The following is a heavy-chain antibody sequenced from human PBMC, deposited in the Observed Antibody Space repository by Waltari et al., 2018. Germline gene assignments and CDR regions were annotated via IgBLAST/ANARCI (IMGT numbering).Heavy chain of an antibody. CDR1: GYTFTSYY. CDR2: INPSGGST. V-gene: IGHV1-46*01. CDR3: ATDRGGYPGMDV. D-gene: IGHD5-12*01. Sequence: QVQLVQSGAEVKKPGASVKVSCKASGYTFTSYYMHWVRQAPGQGLEWMGIINPSGGSTSYAQKFQGRVTMTRDTSIATAYMELSGLRYDDTAVYYCATDRGGYPGMDVWGQGTTVTVSS. J-gene: IGHJ6*02.